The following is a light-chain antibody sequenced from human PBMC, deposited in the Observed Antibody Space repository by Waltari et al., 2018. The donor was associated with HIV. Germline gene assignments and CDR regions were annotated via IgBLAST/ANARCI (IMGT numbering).Light chain of an antibody. CDR3: AAWDDSLKGGA. V-gene: IGLV1-44*01. J-gene: IGLJ1*01. CDR2: SNN. CDR1: TSNLGGTT. Sequence: QSVLAQPPSASGTPGQRVTISSSGSTSNLGGTTVSWYQQLPGTAPKLLIYSNNERPSGVPDRLSGSTSGTSASLVISGLQSEDEADYYCAAWDDSLKGGAFGTGTKVTVL.